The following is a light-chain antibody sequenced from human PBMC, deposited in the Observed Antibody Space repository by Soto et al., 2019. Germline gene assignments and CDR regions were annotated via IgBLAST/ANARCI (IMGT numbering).Light chain of an antibody. Sequence: DIQMTQSPSSLSASVGDRVTITCRASQSISSYLNWYQQKPGKAPKLLIYAASSLQSGVPSRFSGSGSGTEFTLTISSLQPEDFATYYCQQSYSMPRTFGGGTKVEIK. CDR2: AAS. CDR1: QSISSY. CDR3: QQSYSMPRT. J-gene: IGKJ4*01. V-gene: IGKV1-39*01.